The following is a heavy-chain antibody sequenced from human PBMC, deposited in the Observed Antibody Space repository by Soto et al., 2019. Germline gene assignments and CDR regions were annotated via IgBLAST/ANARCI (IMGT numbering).Heavy chain of an antibody. V-gene: IGHV3-23*01. CDR2: LSGDGDST. Sequence: PGGSLTLSCAASGLTFIGYGMSWVRQATGKGLDWVSTLSGDGDSTYYADSVRGRFTISRDNSKNTLYLQMNSLRADDTAIYYCARVPKKTTVTAFLDYWGQGTLVTVSS. CDR3: ARVPKKTTVTAFLDY. CDR1: GLTFIGYG. J-gene: IGHJ4*02. D-gene: IGHD4-17*01.